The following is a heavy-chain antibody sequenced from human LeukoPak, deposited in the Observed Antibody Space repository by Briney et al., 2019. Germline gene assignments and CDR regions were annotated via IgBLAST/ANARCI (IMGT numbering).Heavy chain of an antibody. CDR3: AKGGIVVVPAAFFDY. CDR2: IRYDGSNK. D-gene: IGHD2-2*01. V-gene: IGHV3-30*02. Sequence: GGSLRLSCAASGFTFSSYGMHWVRQAPGKGLEWVAFIRYDGSNKYYADSVKGRFTISRDNSKNTLYLQMNSLRAEDTAVYHCAKGGIVVVPAAFFDYWGQGTLVTVSS. J-gene: IGHJ4*02. CDR1: GFTFSSYG.